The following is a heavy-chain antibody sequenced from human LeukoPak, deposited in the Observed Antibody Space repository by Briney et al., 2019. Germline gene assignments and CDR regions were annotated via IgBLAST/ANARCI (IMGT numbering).Heavy chain of an antibody. Sequence: GGSLRLSCAASGFTFSHHGMHWVRQAPGKGLEWVSGITGSGGSTYYADSVKGRFTISRDNSKNTLYLQMNSLRSEDTAVYYCARDADSSSWYRGYFDYWGQGTLFTVSS. CDR1: GFTFSHHG. V-gene: IGHV3-NL1*01. D-gene: IGHD6-13*01. CDR2: ITGSGGST. CDR3: ARDADSSSWYRGYFDY. J-gene: IGHJ4*02.